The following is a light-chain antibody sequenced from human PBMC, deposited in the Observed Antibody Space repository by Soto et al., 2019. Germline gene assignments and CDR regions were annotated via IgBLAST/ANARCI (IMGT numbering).Light chain of an antibody. J-gene: IGKJ4*01. CDR2: DGF. CDR1: QSVNRY. CDR3: QQRKDWPLT. V-gene: IGKV3-11*01. Sequence: PGDRATLSCRASQSVNRYLAWYQQKPGQAPRLLIYDGFYRAAGVPARFSGVGSGTDFTLTISSLEPEDFAFYYCQQRKDWPLTFGGGTRVEI.